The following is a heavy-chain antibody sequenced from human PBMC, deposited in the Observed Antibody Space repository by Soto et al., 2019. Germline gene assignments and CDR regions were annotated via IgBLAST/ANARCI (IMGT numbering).Heavy chain of an antibody. CDR2: IVPIVDTS. V-gene: IGHV1-69*13. CDR1: GGTFSSYT. D-gene: IGHD5-12*01. Sequence: SVKVSCKASGGTFSSYTMRWVRQAPGQGLEWMGGIVPIVDTSTYAQKFQGRVTITADESTSTVYMELSSLRSDDTAVYYCVRVVAIPGYPDNWGQGTLVTVSS. CDR3: VRVVAIPGYPDN. J-gene: IGHJ4*02.